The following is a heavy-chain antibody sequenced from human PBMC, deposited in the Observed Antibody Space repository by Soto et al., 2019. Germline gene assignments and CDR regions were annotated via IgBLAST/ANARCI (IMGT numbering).Heavy chain of an antibody. Sequence: LSLTCTVSGGSISSYYWSWIRQPPGQALEWIGYIYDSGSPYYNPSLRSRVIISADTSKNQISLKLTSATAADTAVYYCARGVGSSPPRYWGRGTLVTVSS. CDR3: ARGVGSSPPRY. V-gene: IGHV4-59*01. CDR2: IYDSGSP. J-gene: IGHJ4*02. CDR1: GGSISSYY. D-gene: IGHD1-26*01.